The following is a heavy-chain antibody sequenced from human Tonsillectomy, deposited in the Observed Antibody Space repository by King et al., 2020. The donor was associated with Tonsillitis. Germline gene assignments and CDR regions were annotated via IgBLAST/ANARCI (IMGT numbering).Heavy chain of an antibody. J-gene: IGHJ5*02. Sequence: VQLVESGGGLVKPGGSLRLSCAASGFTFNPYSMNWVRQAPGKGLEWVSFISSGSSHRYYADSVKGRFTISRDSAKNSLYLQMNSLIAEDTAVYYCARDSSDAGWFDPWGQGTLVTVSS. D-gene: IGHD3-10*01. CDR1: GFTFNPYS. CDR3: ARDSSDAGWFDP. V-gene: IGHV3-21*06. CDR2: ISSGSSHR.